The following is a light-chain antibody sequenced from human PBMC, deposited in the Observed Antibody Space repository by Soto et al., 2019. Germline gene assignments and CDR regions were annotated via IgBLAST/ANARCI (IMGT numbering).Light chain of an antibody. CDR2: DDT. V-gene: IGLV3-21*02. CDR3: QVWDSSSDHWV. CDR1: NIGSKS. J-gene: IGLJ3*02. Sequence: SYELTQPPSVSVAPGQTARITCGGDNIGSKSVHWYQQKPGQAPLLVVYDDTDRPSGVPERFSGSNSRNTATLTISRVEAGDEADYYCQVWDSSSDHWVFGGGTKLTVL.